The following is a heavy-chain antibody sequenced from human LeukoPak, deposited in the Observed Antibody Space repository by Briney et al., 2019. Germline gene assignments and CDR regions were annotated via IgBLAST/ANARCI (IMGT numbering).Heavy chain of an antibody. J-gene: IGHJ4*02. CDR1: GGTFSSYA. D-gene: IGHD4-23*01. Sequence: SVKVSCKASGGTFSSYAISWVRQAPGQGLEWMGGIIPIFGTANYAQKFQGRVTITADESTGTAYMELSSLRSEDTAVYYCARLPSTTVVTPGFDYWGQGTLVTVSS. CDR2: IIPIFGTA. CDR3: ARLPSTTVVTPGFDY. V-gene: IGHV1-69*13.